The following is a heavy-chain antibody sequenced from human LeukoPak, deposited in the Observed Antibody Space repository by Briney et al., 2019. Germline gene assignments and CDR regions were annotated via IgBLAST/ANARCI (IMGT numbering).Heavy chain of an antibody. CDR1: GYSFSNYW. Sequence: GESLKISCKGSGYSFSNYWIGWVRQMPGKGLEWTAIIYAGNSDAKYSPSFQGQVSISTDRSISTAYLHWSSLKASDTAIINHPDGRVYWGQGTLVTVSS. CDR3: PDGRVY. D-gene: IGHD5-24*01. J-gene: IGHJ4*02. CDR2: IYAGNSDA. V-gene: IGHV5-51*01.